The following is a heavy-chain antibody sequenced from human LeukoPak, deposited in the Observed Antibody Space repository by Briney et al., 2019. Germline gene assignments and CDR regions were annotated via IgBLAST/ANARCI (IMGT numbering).Heavy chain of an antibody. V-gene: IGHV3-7*01. CDR3: ARDQGSARYSLLDY. J-gene: IGHJ4*02. CDR2: IKQDGSQK. Sequence: GGSLRLSCAASGFTFSNYWMSWVRQAPGKGLGWVANIKQDGSQKYYVDSVKGRFTISRDDAKNSLYLQMNSLRAEDTAVYYCARDQGSARYSLLDYWGQGTLVTVSS. CDR1: GFTFSNYW. D-gene: IGHD3-9*01.